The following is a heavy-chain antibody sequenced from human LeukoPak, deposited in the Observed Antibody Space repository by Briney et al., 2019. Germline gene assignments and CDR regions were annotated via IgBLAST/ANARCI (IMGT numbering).Heavy chain of an antibody. J-gene: IGHJ4*02. CDR3: TRRSYSSGWYTDY. D-gene: IGHD6-19*01. CDR2: TRNKANNYNT. V-gene: IGHV3-72*01. Sequence: GGSLRLSCAASGFTFSDHYVDWVRQAPGEGPEWVGRTRNKANNYNTEYAASVKGRFTISRDDSKNSLYLQMNSLKTEDTAVYYCTRRSYSSGWYTDYWGQGTLVTVSS. CDR1: GFTFSDHY.